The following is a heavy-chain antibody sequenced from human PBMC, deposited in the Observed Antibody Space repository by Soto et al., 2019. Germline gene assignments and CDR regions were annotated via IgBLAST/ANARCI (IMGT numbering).Heavy chain of an antibody. Sequence: GGSLRLSCAASGFTFSSYWMHWVRQAPGKGLVWVSRINSDGSSTRYADSVKGRFTISRDNAKNTLYLQMNSLRAEDTAVYYCARSVSTVTTGANDYWGQGTLVTVSS. CDR2: INSDGSST. CDR3: ARSVSTVTTGANDY. CDR1: GFTFSSYW. J-gene: IGHJ4*02. V-gene: IGHV3-74*01. D-gene: IGHD4-17*01.